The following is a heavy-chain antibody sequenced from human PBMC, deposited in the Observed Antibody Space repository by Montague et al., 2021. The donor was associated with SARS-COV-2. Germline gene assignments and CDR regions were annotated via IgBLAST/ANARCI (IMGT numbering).Heavy chain of an antibody. CDR2: TYNSDST. Sequence: TLSLTCTVSGGSISSGDYYWIWLRQPPGKGLEWIGYTYNSDSTNYNPSLKSRVSVYVDTSKNELNLRLSSVTAADTAVYYCARIGWWSGDYWGQGTLVTVSS. D-gene: IGHD2-15*01. V-gene: IGHV4-30-4*08. CDR1: GGSISSGDYY. J-gene: IGHJ4*02. CDR3: ARIGWWSGDY.